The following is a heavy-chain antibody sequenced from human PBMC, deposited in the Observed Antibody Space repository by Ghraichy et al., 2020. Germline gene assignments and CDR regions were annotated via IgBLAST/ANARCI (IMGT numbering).Heavy chain of an antibody. CDR2: IFHSGST. Sequence: AGSLRLSCAVSGDSIISNNWWSWVRQPPGKGLEWIGEIFHSGSTNYNPSLKSRITISLDKSKNQFSLKMTSVTAADTAVYYCAREIDQLRYFDSWGQGTLVTVSS. CDR1: GDSIISNNW. CDR3: AREIDQLRYFDS. V-gene: IGHV4-4*02. J-gene: IGHJ4*02. D-gene: IGHD2-2*01.